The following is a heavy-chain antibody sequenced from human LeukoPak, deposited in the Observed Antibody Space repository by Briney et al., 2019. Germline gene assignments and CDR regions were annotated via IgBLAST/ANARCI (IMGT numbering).Heavy chain of an antibody. Sequence: GASVKVSCKASGGTFSSYAISWVRQAPGQGLEWMGGIIPIFGTANYAQKFQGRVTITADKSTSTAYMELSSLRSEDTAVYYCARGDITMIVVPSDAAFDIWGQGTMVTVSS. J-gene: IGHJ3*02. CDR1: GGTFSSYA. CDR3: ARGDITMIVVPSDAAFDI. CDR2: IIPIFGTA. D-gene: IGHD3-22*01. V-gene: IGHV1-69*06.